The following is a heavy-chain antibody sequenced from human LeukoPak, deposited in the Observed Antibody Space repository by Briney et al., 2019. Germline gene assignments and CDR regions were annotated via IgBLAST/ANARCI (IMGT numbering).Heavy chain of an antibody. CDR2: IYPSGGST. D-gene: IGHD6-19*01. V-gene: IGHV1-46*01. CDR1: VYTFTSYY. J-gene: IGHJ4*02. CDR3: ARRSITVADPFDY. Sequence: GASVKVSCKASVYTFTSYYIHWVRQAPGQGLEWMGIIYPSGGSTSYAQKFQGRVTMTRDTSTSTVYMELSSLRSEDTAVYYCARRSITVADPFDYWGQGTLVTVSS.